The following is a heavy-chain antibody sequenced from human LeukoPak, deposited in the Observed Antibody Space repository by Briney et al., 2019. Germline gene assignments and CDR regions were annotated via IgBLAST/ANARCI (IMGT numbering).Heavy chain of an antibody. Sequence: GGSLRLSCAASGFTFSSYAMHWVRQAPGKGLEWVAVISYDGSNKYYADSVKGRFTISRDNSKNTLYLQMNSLRAEDTAVYYCAREPYGSGSNDYWGQGTLATVSS. CDR1: GFTFSSYA. D-gene: IGHD3-10*01. CDR3: AREPYGSGSNDY. V-gene: IGHV3-30*04. J-gene: IGHJ4*02. CDR2: ISYDGSNK.